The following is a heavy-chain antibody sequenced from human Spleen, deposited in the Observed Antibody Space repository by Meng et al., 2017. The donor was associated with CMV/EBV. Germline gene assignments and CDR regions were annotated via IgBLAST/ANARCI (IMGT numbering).Heavy chain of an antibody. D-gene: IGHD3-10*01. J-gene: IGHJ4*02. CDR2: INPSSGAT. V-gene: IGHV1-2*02. CDR3: VRGGVIIVPPVNIIRD. Sequence: ASVEVSCTAAAYTFTGYYMHWVRQAPGRGLEWMGWINPSSGATDYAQKFQGRITMTRDTSITTAYMDLNSLRSDDTAVYYCVRGGVIIVPPVNIIRDWGQGALVTVSS. CDR1: AYTFTGYY.